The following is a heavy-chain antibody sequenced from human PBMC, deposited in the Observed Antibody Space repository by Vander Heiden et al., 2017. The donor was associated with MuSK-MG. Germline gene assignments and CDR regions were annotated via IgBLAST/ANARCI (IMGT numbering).Heavy chain of an antibody. CDR2: IYSDGRT. CDR1: GFDVNTNY. V-gene: IGHV3-66*01. CDR3: ARGRNWDDWFDP. D-gene: IGHD1-26*01. Sequence: EVQLVESGGGLVQPGGSLRLSCAASGFDVNTNYMTWVGQAPGKGREWVSVIYSDGRTFYADSVKGRFTISRDNSKNTVFLQMNSLTVEDTAVYYCARGRNWDDWFDPWGQGTLVTVSS. J-gene: IGHJ5*02.